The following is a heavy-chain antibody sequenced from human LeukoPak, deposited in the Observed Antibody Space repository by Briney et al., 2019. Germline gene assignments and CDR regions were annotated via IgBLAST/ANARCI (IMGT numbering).Heavy chain of an antibody. CDR2: IYHSGST. D-gene: IGHD5-24*01. CDR3: ARGLTGWLQARSSAFDI. J-gene: IGHJ3*02. V-gene: IGHV4-38-2*02. CDR1: GYSISSGYY. Sequence: PSETLSLTCTVSGYSISSGYYWGWIRQPPGKGLEWIGSIYHSGSTYYNPSLKSRVTISVDTSKNQFSLKLSSVTAADTAVYYCARGLTGWLQARSSAFDIWGQGTMVTVSS.